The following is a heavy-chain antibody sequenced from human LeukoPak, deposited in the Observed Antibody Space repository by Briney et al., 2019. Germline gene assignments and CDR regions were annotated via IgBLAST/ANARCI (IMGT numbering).Heavy chain of an antibody. CDR3: ARDDKRSRAFDI. V-gene: IGHV1-2*06. J-gene: IGHJ3*02. Sequence: GASVKVSCKASGYTFTGYYMHWVRQAPGQGLEWMGRINPNSGGTNYAQKFQGRVTMTRDTSISTAYMELSSLRSEDTAVYYCARDDKRSRAFDIWGQGTMVTVSS. CDR2: INPNSGGT. CDR1: GYTFTGYY.